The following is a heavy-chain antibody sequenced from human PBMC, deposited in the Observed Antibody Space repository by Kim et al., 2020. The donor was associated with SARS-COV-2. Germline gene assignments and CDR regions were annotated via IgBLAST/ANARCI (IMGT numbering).Heavy chain of an antibody. CDR1: GYTFTSYA. CDR3: ARPKSSIQLWLPDLLPDY. D-gene: IGHD5-18*01. J-gene: IGHJ4*02. CDR2: INTNTGNP. V-gene: IGHV7-4-1*02. Sequence: ASVKVSCKASGYTFTSYAMNWVRQAPGQGLEWMGWINTNTGNPTYAQGFTGRFVFSLDTSVSTAYLQISSLKAEDTAVYYCARPKSSIQLWLPDLLPDYWGQGTLVTVSS.